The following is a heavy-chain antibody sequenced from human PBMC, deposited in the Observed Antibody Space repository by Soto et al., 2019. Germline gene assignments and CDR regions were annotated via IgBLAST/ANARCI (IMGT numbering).Heavy chain of an antibody. CDR1: GGSISSGDW. CDR2: THHSGST. CDR3: ARELSCSSTCHDAFEI. J-gene: IGHJ3*02. V-gene: IGHV4-4*02. Sequence: QVQLQESGPGLVKPSGTLSLTCAVSGGSISSGDWWSWVRQPPGKGLEWIGETHHSGSTNYNPSLKSRVTISVDRSMNHFSLQLTSVTAADTAVYYCARELSCSSTCHDAFEIWGQGTMVTVST. D-gene: IGHD2-2*01.